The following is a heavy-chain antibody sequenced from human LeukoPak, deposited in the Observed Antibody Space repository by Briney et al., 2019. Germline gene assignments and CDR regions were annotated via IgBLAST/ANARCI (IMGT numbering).Heavy chain of an antibody. CDR2: TWYDGSDK. J-gene: IGHJ6*03. D-gene: IGHD2-15*01. Sequence: GGSLRLSCAASGFAFSTYGLHWVRQAPGKGLEWVAVTWYDGSDKHYADSVKGRFTISRDNSRHTLYLQMNSLRAEDTAVYYCARDGRGGRGYYYYYMDVWAKGPRSPFP. CDR3: ARDGRGGRGYYYYYMDV. V-gene: IGHV3-33*01. CDR1: GFAFSTYG.